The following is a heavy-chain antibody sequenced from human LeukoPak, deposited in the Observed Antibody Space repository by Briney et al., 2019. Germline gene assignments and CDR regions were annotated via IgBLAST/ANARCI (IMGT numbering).Heavy chain of an antibody. CDR3: TTDPDYYGSGSYLYYYGMDV. CDR2: IKSKTDGGTT. CDR1: GFTFSNAW. D-gene: IGHD3-10*01. J-gene: IGHJ6*04. Sequence: PGGSVRLSCAASGFTFSNAWMSWVRQAPGKGLEWVGRIKSKTDGGTTDYAAPVKGRFTISRDDSKNTLYLQMNSLKTEDTAVYYCTTDPDYYGSGSYLYYYGMDVWGKGTTVTVSS. V-gene: IGHV3-15*01.